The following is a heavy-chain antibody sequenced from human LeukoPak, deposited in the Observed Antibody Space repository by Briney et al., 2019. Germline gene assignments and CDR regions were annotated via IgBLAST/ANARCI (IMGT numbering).Heavy chain of an antibody. CDR3: AKAFYYDSVGAFDI. CDR2: ISWNSGSI. CDR1: GFTFDDYA. J-gene: IGHJ3*02. D-gene: IGHD3-22*01. V-gene: IGHV3-9*01. Sequence: PGGSLRLSCAASGFTFDDYAMHWVRQAPGKGLEWVSGISWNSGSIGYADSVKGRFTISRDNAKNSLYLQMNSLRAEDTALYYCAKAFYYDSVGAFDIWGQGTMVTVSS.